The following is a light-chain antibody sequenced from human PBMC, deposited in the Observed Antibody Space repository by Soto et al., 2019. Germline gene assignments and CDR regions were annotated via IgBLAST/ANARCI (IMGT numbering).Light chain of an antibody. CDR3: QQANSFPQT. CDR2: AGS. J-gene: IGKJ4*01. CDR1: QGISSW. V-gene: IGKV1-12*01. Sequence: DIQMTQSPSSVSASVGDTVTITCRPGQGISSWVAWYQQKPGRAPKLLIHAGSSLQSGVGSRFSCSGYGTDFTLTTTTLLPEDFATYYCQQANSFPQTFCGGTKWAIK.